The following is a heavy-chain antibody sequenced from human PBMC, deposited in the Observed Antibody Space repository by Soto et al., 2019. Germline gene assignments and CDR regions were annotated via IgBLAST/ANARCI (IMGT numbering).Heavy chain of an antibody. J-gene: IGHJ5*02. D-gene: IGHD4-4*01. Sequence: SETLCLTCTVSGGSISSGDYYWSWIRQPPGKGLEWIGYIYYSGSTYYNPSLKSRVTISVDTSKNQFSLKLSSVTAADTAVYYCARGPRYSNPELFDHWGQGTLVTVSS. CDR3: ARGPRYSNPELFDH. CDR1: GGSISSGDYY. V-gene: IGHV4-30-4*01. CDR2: IYYSGST.